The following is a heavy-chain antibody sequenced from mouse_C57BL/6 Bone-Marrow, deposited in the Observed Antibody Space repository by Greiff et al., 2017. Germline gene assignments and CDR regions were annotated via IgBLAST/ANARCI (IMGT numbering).Heavy chain of an antibody. V-gene: IGHV6-3*01. CDR3: TGRRGAWFAY. J-gene: IGHJ3*01. CDR1: GFTFSNYW. Sequence: EVKVEESGGGLVQPGGSMKLSCVASGFTFSNYWMNWVRQSPEKGLEWVAQIRLKSDNYATHYAESVKGRFTISRDDSKSSVYLQMNNLRAEDTGIYYCTGRRGAWFAYWGQGTLVTVSA. CDR2: IRLKSDNYAT.